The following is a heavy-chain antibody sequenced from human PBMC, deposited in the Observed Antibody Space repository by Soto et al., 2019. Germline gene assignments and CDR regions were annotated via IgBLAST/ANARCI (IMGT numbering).Heavy chain of an antibody. J-gene: IGHJ6*02. CDR3: ASSSWQTYYYYGMDV. Sequence: QVQLQQWGAGLLKPSETLSLTCAVYGGSFSGYYWSWIRQPPGKGLEWIGEINHSGSTNYNPSLKSRVTISVDTSKNQFSLKLSSVTAADTAVYYCASSSWQTYYYYGMDVWGQGTTVTVS. CDR1: GGSFSGYY. V-gene: IGHV4-34*01. D-gene: IGHD6-13*01. CDR2: INHSGST.